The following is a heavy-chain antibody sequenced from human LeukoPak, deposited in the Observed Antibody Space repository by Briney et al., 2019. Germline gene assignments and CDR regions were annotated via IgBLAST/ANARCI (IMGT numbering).Heavy chain of an antibody. Sequence: SETLSLTCTVSGGSISSGGYYWGCIRQPPGKGLEWVGSIYYSGSTHYNPSLESRVTMSVDMSKNQFSLKLSPVTAADTAVYYCASPRYNWGQGTLVTVSS. D-gene: IGHD5-24*01. CDR2: IYYSGST. CDR1: GGSISSGGYY. V-gene: IGHV4-39*01. CDR3: ASPRYN. J-gene: IGHJ4*02.